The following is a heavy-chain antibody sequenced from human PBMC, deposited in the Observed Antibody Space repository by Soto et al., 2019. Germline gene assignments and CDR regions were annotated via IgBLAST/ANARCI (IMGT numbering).Heavy chain of an antibody. Sequence: QVQLVQSGAELKKPGSSVKVSCKASGDIVSSYTISWLRQAPRHGLELMGGIIPIIGRVGYAEKYRGRVTINPYKSTTTAYLELTDLISDDTAVYYCAKGEGPQAVAGSLYYYGMDVWCQGATVTVS. CDR2: IIPIIGRV. J-gene: IGHJ6*02. CDR3: AKGEGPQAVAGSLYYYGMDV. CDR1: GDIVSSYT. V-gene: IGHV1-69*06. D-gene: IGHD6-19*01.